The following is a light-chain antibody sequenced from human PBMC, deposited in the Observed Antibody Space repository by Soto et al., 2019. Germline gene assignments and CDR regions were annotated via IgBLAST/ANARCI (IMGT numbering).Light chain of an antibody. J-gene: IGLJ2*01. CDR3: SSYTSSSTLV. Sequence: QSVLTQPASVSGSPGQSITISCTGTSSDVGGYNYVSWYQQHPGIAPKLMISEVSNRPSGVSNRFSGSKSGNTASLTISGIQAEDEADYYCSSYTSSSTLVFGGGTKLTVL. V-gene: IGLV2-14*01. CDR1: SSDVGGYNY. CDR2: EVS.